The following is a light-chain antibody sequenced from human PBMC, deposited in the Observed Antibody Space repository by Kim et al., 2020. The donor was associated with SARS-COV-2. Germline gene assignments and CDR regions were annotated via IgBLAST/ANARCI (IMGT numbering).Light chain of an antibody. V-gene: IGLV2-8*01. Sequence: GQPVTISCTGTSSDIGRFNYVSWYQQHPGKAPKLLICEVTKRPSGVPDRFSGSKSGNTASLTVSGLQAEDEADYYCSSYGGSNNLIFGGGTKLTVL. CDR1: SSDIGRFNY. CDR2: EVT. CDR3: SSYGGSNNLI. J-gene: IGLJ2*01.